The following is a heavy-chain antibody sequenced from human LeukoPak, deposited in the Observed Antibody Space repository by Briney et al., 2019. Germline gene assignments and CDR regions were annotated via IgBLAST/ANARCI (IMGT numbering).Heavy chain of an antibody. CDR2: INHSGST. CDR1: GGSFSGYY. Sequence: SETLSLTCAVYGGSFSGYYWSWIRQPPGKGLEWIGEINHSGSTNYNPSLKSRVTISVDTSKNQFSLKLSSVTAADTAVYYCARGRAAAGYYWGQGTLVTVSP. V-gene: IGHV4-34*01. J-gene: IGHJ4*02. D-gene: IGHD6-13*01. CDR3: ARGRAAAGYY.